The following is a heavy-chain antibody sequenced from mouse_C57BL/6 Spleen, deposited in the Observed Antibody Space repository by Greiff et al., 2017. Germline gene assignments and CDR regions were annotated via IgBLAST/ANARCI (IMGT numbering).Heavy chain of an antibody. V-gene: IGHV5-17*01. Sequence: DVMLVESGGGLVKPGGSLKLSCAASGFTFSDYGMHWVRQAPEKGLEWVAYISSGSSTIYYADTVKGRFTISRDNAKNTLFLQMTSLRSEDTAMYYCAREAWDYYAMDYWGQGTSVTVSS. CDR2: ISSGSSTI. J-gene: IGHJ4*01. CDR3: AREAWDYYAMDY. CDR1: GFTFSDYG.